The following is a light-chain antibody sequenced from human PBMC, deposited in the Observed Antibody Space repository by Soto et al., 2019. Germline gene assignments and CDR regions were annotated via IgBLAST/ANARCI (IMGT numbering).Light chain of an antibody. J-gene: IGLJ1*01. CDR2: EVS. CDR3: TLYTSRSTYV. Sequence: QSVLTQPPSVSGSPGQSVTISCTGSNSDVGSYNRLSWYQQPPGTAPKLMIYEVSNRPSGVPDRFSGSKSGNTASLTISGLQAEDEADYYCTLYTSRSTYVFGTGTNVTVL. V-gene: IGLV2-18*01. CDR1: NSDVGSYNR.